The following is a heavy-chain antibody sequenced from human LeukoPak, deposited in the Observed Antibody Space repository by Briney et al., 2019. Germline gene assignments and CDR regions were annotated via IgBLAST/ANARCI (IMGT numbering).Heavy chain of an antibody. CDR2: IYHSGST. V-gene: IGHV4-4*02. Sequence: PSETLSLTCAVSGASISSSNWWSWVRQPPGKGLEWIGEIYHSGSTNYNPSLKSRVTISVDKSKNQFSLNLSSVTAADTAVYYCARGGRYGDYFQHWGQGTLVTVSS. J-gene: IGHJ1*01. CDR1: GASISSSNW. CDR3: ARGGRYGDYFQH. D-gene: IGHD2-15*01.